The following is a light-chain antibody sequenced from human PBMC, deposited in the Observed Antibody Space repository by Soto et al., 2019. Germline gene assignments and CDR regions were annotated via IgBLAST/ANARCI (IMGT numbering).Light chain of an antibody. CDR3: QQYNNGWT. J-gene: IGKJ1*01. CDR2: DAS. Sequence: DIQVTQSPSTLSASVGDRVTITCRASESIKGWLAWYQQIPGKAPKLLIYDASSLKGGVPSRFSGSGSGTEFTLTISSLQPDDFATYYCQQYNNGWTFGQGTKVEIK. V-gene: IGKV1-5*01. CDR1: ESIKGW.